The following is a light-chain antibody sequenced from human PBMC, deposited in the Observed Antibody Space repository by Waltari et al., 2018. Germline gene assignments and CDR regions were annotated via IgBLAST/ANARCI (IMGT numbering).Light chain of an antibody. V-gene: IGKV3-20*01. CDR1: QSIGRY. CDR3: QNHERLPAV. J-gene: IGKJ1*01. CDR2: GAS. Sequence: EIVLTQSPGTLSLSPGERATLSCRASQSIGRYLVWYQQKPGQAPRLLIYGASSRAAGIQDRFSGSGSCIDFSLTISRLEPEDFAVYYFQNHERLPAVFGQGTKVEIK.